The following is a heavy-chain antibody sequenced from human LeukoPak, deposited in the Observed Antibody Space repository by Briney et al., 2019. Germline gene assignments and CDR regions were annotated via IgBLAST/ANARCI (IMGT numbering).Heavy chain of an antibody. J-gene: IGHJ6*03. D-gene: IGHD3-10*01. CDR2: ISGSGGST. CDR3: ARDDGMVRGLYYYYYMDV. V-gene: IGHV3-23*01. CDR1: GFTFSSYG. Sequence: GGSLRLSCAASGFTFSSYGMSWVRQAPGKGLEWVSAISGSGGSTYYADSVKGRFTISRDNSKNTLYLQMNSLRAEDTAVYYCARDDGMVRGLYYYYYMDVWGKGTTVTISS.